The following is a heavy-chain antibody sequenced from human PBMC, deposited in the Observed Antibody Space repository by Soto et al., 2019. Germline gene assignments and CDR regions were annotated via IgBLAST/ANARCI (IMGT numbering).Heavy chain of an antibody. D-gene: IGHD6-13*01. CDR2: INPSGGST. V-gene: IGHV1-46*03. CDR1: GYTFTSYY. J-gene: IGHJ4*02. CDR3: ARGAPNLRYSRPTLVY. Sequence: GASVKVSCKASGYTFTSYYMHWVRQAPGQGLEWMGIINPSGGSTSYAQKFQGRVTMTRDTSTSTVYMELSSLRSEDTAVYYCARGAPNLRYSRPTLVYWGQGTLVTVSS.